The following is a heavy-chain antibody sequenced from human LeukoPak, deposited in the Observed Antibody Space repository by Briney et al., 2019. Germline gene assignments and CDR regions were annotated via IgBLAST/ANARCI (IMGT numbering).Heavy chain of an antibody. V-gene: IGHV3-53*01. J-gene: IGHJ4*02. CDR2: LHAGGST. Sequence: GGSLRLSCAASGFTVRSTYMSWVRQPPGKGLECVSVLHAGGSTFYADSVRGRFTISRDISKNTLYLQMNSLRVEDTALYYCAKDLHNWGFDYWGQGILVTVSS. CDR1: GFTVRSTY. D-gene: IGHD7-27*01. CDR3: AKDLHNWGFDY.